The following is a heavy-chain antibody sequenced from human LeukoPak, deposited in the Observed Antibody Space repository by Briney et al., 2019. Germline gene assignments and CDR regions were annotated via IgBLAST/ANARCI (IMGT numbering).Heavy chain of an antibody. CDR3: AKDRIPATLYYFDY. V-gene: IGHV3-23*01. CDR1: GFTFSSYA. CDR2: IGASGATT. D-gene: IGHD2-2*01. Sequence: GGSLRLSCAASGFTFSSYAMSWVRQAPGKGLEWVSAIGASGATTYYAESVKGRFTISRDSAQHTLFLLMNSLRAEDTAIYYCAKDRIPATLYYFDYWGQGTLVTVSS. J-gene: IGHJ4*02.